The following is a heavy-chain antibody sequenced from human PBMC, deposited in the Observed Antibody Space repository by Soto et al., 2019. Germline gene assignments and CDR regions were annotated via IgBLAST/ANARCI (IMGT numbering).Heavy chain of an antibody. CDR3: ARGGNTHFDY. CDR2: LYPSGTT. CDR1: GLTVSNSF. Sequence: EVQLVESGGGLIQPGESLRLSCVASGLTVSNSFLSWVRQAPGKGLQWVSVLYPSGTTYYADSVKGRFTISRDNSNNTLYLQMSSLRVDDTAVYYCARGGNTHFDYWVLGALVTVSS. D-gene: IGHD4-4*01. J-gene: IGHJ4*02. V-gene: IGHV3-53*01.